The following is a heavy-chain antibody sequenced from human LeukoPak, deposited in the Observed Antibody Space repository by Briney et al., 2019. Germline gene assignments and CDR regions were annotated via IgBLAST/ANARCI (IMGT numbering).Heavy chain of an antibody. V-gene: IGHV3-30*18. J-gene: IGHJ4*02. D-gene: IGHD5-12*01. Sequence: PGVSLRLSCAASGFTFSSYGMHWVRQAPGKGLEWVAVISYDGSNKYYADSVKGRFTISRDNSKNTLYLQMNSLRAEDTAVYYCAKVGGYDWKYGDYAYYFDYWGQGTLVTVSS. CDR1: GFTFSSYG. CDR3: AKVGGYDWKYGDYAYYFDY. CDR2: ISYDGSNK.